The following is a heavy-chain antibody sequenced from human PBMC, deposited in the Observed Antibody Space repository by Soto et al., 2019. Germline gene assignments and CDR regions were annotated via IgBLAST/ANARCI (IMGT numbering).Heavy chain of an antibody. V-gene: IGHV1-18*01. CDR1: GYTFTSYG. D-gene: IGHD2-2*01. J-gene: IGHJ6*03. Sequence: ASVKVSCKASGYTFTSYGISWVRQAPGQGLQWMGWISAYNGNTNYAQKLQGRVTMTTDTSTSTAYMELRSLRSDDTAVYYCARDSCSSTSCYWDYYYYYMDVWGKGTTVTVSS. CDR2: ISAYNGNT. CDR3: ARDSCSSTSCYWDYYYYYMDV.